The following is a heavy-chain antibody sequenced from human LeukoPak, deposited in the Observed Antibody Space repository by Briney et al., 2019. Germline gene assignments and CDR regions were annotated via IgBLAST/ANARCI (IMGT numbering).Heavy chain of an antibody. CDR2: INPRSGTT. V-gene: IGHV1-46*01. D-gene: IGHD2-21*02. Sequence: ASVKVSCEASGYTFTTQYIHWVRQAPGQGLEWMGVINPRSGTTSNGQNFQGRVTMTRDTSASTVYMELSSLRSDDTAMYYCAREAEADEGEPAIKGLDPWGQGTLVTVSS. J-gene: IGHJ5*02. CDR3: AREAEADEGEPAIKGLDP. CDR1: GYTFTTQY.